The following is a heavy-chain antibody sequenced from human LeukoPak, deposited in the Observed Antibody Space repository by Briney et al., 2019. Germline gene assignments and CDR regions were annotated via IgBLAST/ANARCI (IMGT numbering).Heavy chain of an antibody. V-gene: IGHV3-53*05. CDR3: AKVSGSSLEDY. J-gene: IGHJ4*02. D-gene: IGHD1-26*01. Sequence: GGSLRLSCAASGFTVSSNYMTWVRQAPGKGLEWVSVIYSGGSTYYAQSVKGRFTISRDNSKNTLYLQMNSLRAEDTAVYYCAKVSGSSLEDYWGQGTLVTVSS. CDR1: GFTVSSNY. CDR2: IYSGGST.